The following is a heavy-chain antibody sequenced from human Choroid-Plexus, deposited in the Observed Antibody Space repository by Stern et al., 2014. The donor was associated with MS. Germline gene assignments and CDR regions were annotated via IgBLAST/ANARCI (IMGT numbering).Heavy chain of an antibody. CDR1: GFPFGSCA. CDR3: AKDRQYLTYFFDH. Sequence: VQLVQSGGGVVQPGRPLRLSCVASGFPFGSCAMHWVRQAPGKGLEWVAGVSYDGSNKYYADSVKGRFTISRDNYQNTLYMQMSSLRPEDTAVYYCAKDRQYLTYFFDHWGQGSLVTVSS. CDR2: VSYDGSNK. V-gene: IGHV3-30*18. J-gene: IGHJ5*02. D-gene: IGHD2/OR15-2a*01.